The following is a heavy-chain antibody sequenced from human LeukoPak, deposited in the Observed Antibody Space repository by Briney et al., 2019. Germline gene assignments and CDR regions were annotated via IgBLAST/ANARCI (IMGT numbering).Heavy chain of an antibody. CDR1: GFTFSSYA. CDR2: ISGGADIT. J-gene: IGHJ4*02. D-gene: IGHD4-23*01. CDR3: AKAQNNGGDFDY. Sequence: GGSLRLSCAASGFTFSSYAMSWVRQAPGKGLGWVSAISGGADITYYADSVKGRFTISRDNSKNTLYLQMNSLRAEDTAVYYCAKAQNNGGDFDYWGQGILVTVAS. V-gene: IGHV3-23*01.